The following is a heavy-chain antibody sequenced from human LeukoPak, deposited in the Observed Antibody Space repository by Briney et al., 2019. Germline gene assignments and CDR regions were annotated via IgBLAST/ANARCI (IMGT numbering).Heavy chain of an antibody. CDR3: ARYNWNFGLDP. J-gene: IGHJ5*02. CDR2: IYYSGST. Sequence: PSETLSLTCTVSGGSISSYYWSWIRQPPGKGLEWIGYIYYSGSTNYNPSLKSRVTISADKSKDQFSLNLISVTAADTAVYYCARYNWNFGLDPWGQGTLVTVSS. V-gene: IGHV4-59*01. CDR1: GGSISSYY. D-gene: IGHD1-7*01.